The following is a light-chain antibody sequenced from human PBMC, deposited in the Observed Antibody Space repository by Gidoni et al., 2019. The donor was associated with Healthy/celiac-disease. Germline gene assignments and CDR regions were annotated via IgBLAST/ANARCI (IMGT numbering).Light chain of an antibody. CDR1: SSDVGSYNI. J-gene: IGLJ3*02. Sequence: QSALTQPSSVSGSPGQSISFSCAGTSSDVGSYNIVSWYQQHPGKAPKLMIYDENKRPSGVSNRFSGSKSGNTASLTISGLQADDEAEYYCSSYSTTNTLLFGGGTKLTVL. CDR3: SSYSTTNTLL. V-gene: IGLV2-23*01. CDR2: DEN.